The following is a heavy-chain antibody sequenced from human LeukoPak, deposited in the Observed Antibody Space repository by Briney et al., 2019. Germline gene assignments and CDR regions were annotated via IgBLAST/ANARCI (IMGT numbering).Heavy chain of an antibody. CDR1: GFTFSSYA. J-gene: IGHJ3*02. Sequence: GGSLRLSCAASGFTFSSYAMHWVRQAPGKGLEWVSAISGSGGSTYYADSVKGRFTISRDNSKNTLYLQMNSLRAEDTAVYYCAKTFVVVVAAGDAFDIWGQGTMVTVSS. V-gene: IGHV3-23*01. CDR2: ISGSGGST. CDR3: AKTFVVVVAAGDAFDI. D-gene: IGHD2-15*01.